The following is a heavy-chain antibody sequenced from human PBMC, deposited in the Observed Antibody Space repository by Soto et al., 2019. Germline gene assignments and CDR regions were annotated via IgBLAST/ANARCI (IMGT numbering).Heavy chain of an antibody. CDR1: GGSISGYY. CDR2: IFYGGST. Sequence: SETLSLTXTVSGGSISGYYWSWIRQPPGKGLEWIAYIFYGGSTNHNPSLKSRVTLSGDTSKNQFSLKLSSVTAADTAVYYCARDATTRGIDAFDIWGQGTMVTVSS. V-gene: IGHV4-59*01. CDR3: ARDATTRGIDAFDI. J-gene: IGHJ3*02. D-gene: IGHD4-17*01.